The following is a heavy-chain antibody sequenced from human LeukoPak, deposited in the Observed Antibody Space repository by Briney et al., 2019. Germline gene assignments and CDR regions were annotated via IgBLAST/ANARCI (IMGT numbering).Heavy chain of an antibody. J-gene: IGHJ4*02. V-gene: IGHV1-18*01. CDR1: GYTFISYG. D-gene: IGHD3-22*01. Sequence: GASVKVSCKASGYTFISYGISWVRQAPGQGLEWMGWISAYNGNTNYAQKLQGRVTMTTDTSTSTAYMELRSLRSDDTAVYYCARDPTHDSSGYLDYWGQGTLVTVSS. CDR3: ARDPTHDSSGYLDY. CDR2: ISAYNGNT.